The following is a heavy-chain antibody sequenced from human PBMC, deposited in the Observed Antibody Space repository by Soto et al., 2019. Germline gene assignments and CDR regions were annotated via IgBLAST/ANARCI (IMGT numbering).Heavy chain of an antibody. CDR1: GFTFSNYA. V-gene: IGHV3-23*01. J-gene: IGHJ6*03. D-gene: IGHD6-6*01. CDR3: AKSTKARGDEYYYYYYMDV. Sequence: PGGSLRLSCAASGFTFSNYAMTWVRQAPGKGLEWVSAISVSGGTPYYADSVKGRFTISRDNSKNTLYLQMNSLRAEDTAVYYCAKSTKARGDEYYYYYYMDVWGKGTTVTVSS. CDR2: ISVSGGTP.